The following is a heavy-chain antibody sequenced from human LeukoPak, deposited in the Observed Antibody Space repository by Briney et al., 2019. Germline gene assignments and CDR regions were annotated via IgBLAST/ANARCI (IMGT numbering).Heavy chain of an antibody. CDR3: TRKNSDCRCCYKGWVDS. J-gene: IGHJ4*02. Sequence: SETLSLTCTVSGGAISSSTYDWGWIRQPPGKGLEWIGSIDFSASTYYNPSLMSRVTISVDTSKNHFSLKLTSVTAADTAVYYCTRKNSDCRCCYKGWVDSWGQGTLVTVSS. V-gene: IGHV4-39*02. D-gene: IGHD2-2*02. CDR2: IDFSAST. CDR1: GGAISSSTYD.